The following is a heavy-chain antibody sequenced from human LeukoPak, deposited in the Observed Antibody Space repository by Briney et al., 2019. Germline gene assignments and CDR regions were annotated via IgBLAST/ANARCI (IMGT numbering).Heavy chain of an antibody. V-gene: IGHV3-21*06. Sequence: GGSLRLSCAASGFTFSSYTMNWVRQAPGKGLEWVSSISSSSSYIYYGDSVKDRFTISRDNAENSLYLQMNSLRAEDTAVYYCARDRCSGGACYSGAYNWFDPWGHGTLVTVSS. CDR2: ISSSSSYI. J-gene: IGHJ5*02. CDR3: ARDRCSGGACYSGAYNWFDP. CDR1: GFTFSSYT. D-gene: IGHD2-15*01.